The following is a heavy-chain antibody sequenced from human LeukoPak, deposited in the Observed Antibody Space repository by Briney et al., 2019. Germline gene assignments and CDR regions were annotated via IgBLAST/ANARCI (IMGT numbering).Heavy chain of an antibody. D-gene: IGHD3-10*01. J-gene: IGHJ4*02. Sequence: GGSLRLSCAASGFTFSTCGMSWVRQAPGKGLEWVSIISGSGGITYYADSVKGRFTLSRNNSKNTLYLQMNGLRAEDTAVYYCASMRSGSYTYFEYWGQGTLVTVSS. V-gene: IGHV3-23*01. CDR2: ISGSGGIT. CDR3: ASMRSGSYTYFEY. CDR1: GFTFSTCG.